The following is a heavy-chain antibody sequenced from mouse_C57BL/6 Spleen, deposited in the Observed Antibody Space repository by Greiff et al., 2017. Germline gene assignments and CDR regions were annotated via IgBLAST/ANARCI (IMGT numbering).Heavy chain of an antibody. Sequence: VQLQQSGAELVRPGASVTLSCKASGYTFTDYEMHWVKQTPVHGLEWIGAIDPETGGTAYNQKFKGKAILTADKSSSTAYMELRSLTSEDSAVYYCTRRGMVTTTFYAMDYWGQGTSVTVSS. CDR1: GYTFTDYE. CDR2: IDPETGGT. CDR3: TRRGMVTTTFYAMDY. D-gene: IGHD2-2*01. V-gene: IGHV1-15*01. J-gene: IGHJ4*01.